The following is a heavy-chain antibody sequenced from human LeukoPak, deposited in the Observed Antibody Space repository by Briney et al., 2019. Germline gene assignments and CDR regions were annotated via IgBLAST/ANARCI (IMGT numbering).Heavy chain of an antibody. CDR1: GFTFSSYW. V-gene: IGHV3-33*08. Sequence: GGSLRLSCAASGFTFSSYWMSWVRQAPGKGLEWLGYIWYDGSNPDYVDPVKGRFTISRDNSKNTVYLQMNSLRAEDTAVYHCARFVGSDSTGSFDLWGQGTPVTVSS. CDR2: IWYDGSNP. D-gene: IGHD3-10*01. CDR3: ARFVGSDSTGSFDL. J-gene: IGHJ4*02.